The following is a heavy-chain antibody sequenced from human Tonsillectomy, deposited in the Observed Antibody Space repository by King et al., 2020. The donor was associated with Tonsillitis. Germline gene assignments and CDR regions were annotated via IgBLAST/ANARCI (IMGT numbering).Heavy chain of an antibody. CDR2: IYYSGST. CDR1: GGSISSYY. V-gene: IGHV4-59*01. J-gene: IGHJ3*02. CDR3: ARDPPERPLGAFDI. D-gene: IGHD1-1*01. Sequence: VQLQESGPGLVKPSETLSLTCTVSGGSISSYYWSWIRQPPGKGLEWIGYIYYSGSTNYNPSLKSRVTISVDTSKNQFSLKLSSVTAADTAVYYCARDPPERPLGAFDIWGQGTMVTVSS.